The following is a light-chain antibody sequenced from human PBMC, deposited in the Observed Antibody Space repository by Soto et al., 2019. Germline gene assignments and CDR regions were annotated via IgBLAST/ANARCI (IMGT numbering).Light chain of an antibody. Sequence: DIVMTQSPDSLSVSLGERATINCEPSQSVLYSSDNKNYLTWYQQKPGQPPKPLIYWASTRESGVPDRFSGSGSGTDFTLTISSLQAEDVAVYYCQQYYSIPITFGQGARLEIK. CDR1: QSVLYSSDNKNY. CDR3: QQYYSIPIT. V-gene: IGKV4-1*01. CDR2: WAS. J-gene: IGKJ5*01.